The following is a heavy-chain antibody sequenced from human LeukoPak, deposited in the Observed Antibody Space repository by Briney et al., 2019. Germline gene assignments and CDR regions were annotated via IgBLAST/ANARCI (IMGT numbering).Heavy chain of an antibody. CDR2: ISSSSSTI. D-gene: IGHD6-19*01. V-gene: IGHV3-48*04. CDR3: ARDGVAGGFDY. CDR1: GFTFSSYS. Sequence: QAGGSLRLSCAASGFTFSSYSMNWVRQAPGKGLEWVSYISSSSSTIYYADSVKGRITISRDNAKNTLYLQMNSLRAEDTAVYYCARDGVAGGFDYWGQGILATVSS. J-gene: IGHJ4*02.